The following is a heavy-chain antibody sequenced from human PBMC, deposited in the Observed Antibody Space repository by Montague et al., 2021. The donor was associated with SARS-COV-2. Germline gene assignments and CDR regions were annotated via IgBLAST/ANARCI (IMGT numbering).Heavy chain of an antibody. CDR3: ARDNYDYVWGSYRYIY. J-gene: IGHJ4*02. V-gene: IGHV3-30*04. D-gene: IGHD3-16*02. Sequence: SRRLSWSASGFTFSSHAMHWVRQAPGKGLEWVAVISYDGSNKYYADSVTGRFTISRDNSKNTLYLQMNSLRAEDTAAYYCARDNYDYVWGSYRYIYWGQGTLVTVSS. CDR1: GFTFSSHA. CDR2: ISYDGSNK.